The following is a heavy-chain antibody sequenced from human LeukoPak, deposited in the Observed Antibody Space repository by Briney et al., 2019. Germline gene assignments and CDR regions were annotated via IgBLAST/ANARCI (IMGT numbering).Heavy chain of an antibody. CDR1: GGSLSVYS. D-gene: IGHD3-10*01. CDR2: IYSGGST. V-gene: IGHV4-59*01. J-gene: IGHJ4*01. Sequence: SETLPLTCTVSGGSLSVYSWNWIRQPPGKGLEWIGYIYSGGSTDYNPSLRNRVTISVDTSKNQVSLKLSSVTPADTAVYFCARAQTVRSLEYWGHGALVTVSS. CDR3: ARAQTVRSLEY.